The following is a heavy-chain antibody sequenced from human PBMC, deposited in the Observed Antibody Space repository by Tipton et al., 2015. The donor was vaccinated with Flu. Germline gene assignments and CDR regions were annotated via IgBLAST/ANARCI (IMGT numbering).Heavy chain of an antibody. CDR1: GGSISAYS. Sequence: TLSLTCTVSGGSISAYSWSWIRQPPGNTLEWIGYIFYRGSTDYNPSLKSRVTILVDTSKNQFSLKLSSLTAADSAVYFCARLAYGSGTYFFDYWDQGTLVTVSS. D-gene: IGHD3-10*01. J-gene: IGHJ4*02. CDR2: IFYRGST. V-gene: IGHV4-59*08. CDR3: ARLAYGSGTYFFDY.